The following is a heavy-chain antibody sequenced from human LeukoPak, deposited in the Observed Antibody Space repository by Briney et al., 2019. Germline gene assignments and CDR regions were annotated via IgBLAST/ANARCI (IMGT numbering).Heavy chain of an antibody. CDR2: LYIGGNT. CDR1: GLTVNNNY. CDR3: MTAAGYNFGQY. J-gene: IGHJ4*02. V-gene: IGHV3-53*01. D-gene: IGHD5-18*01. Sequence: GGSLRLSCAASGLTVNNNYMNWVRQAPGKGLEWVSALYIGGNTYYADSVRGRFTISRDNSKNTLYLQMNSLRAEDTAIYYCMTAAGYNFGQYWGQGTLVTVAS.